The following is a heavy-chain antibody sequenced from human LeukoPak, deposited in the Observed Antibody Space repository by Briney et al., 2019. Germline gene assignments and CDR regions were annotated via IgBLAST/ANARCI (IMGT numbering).Heavy chain of an antibody. CDR1: GLTFGDSS. Sequence: GGSLRLSCTASGLTFGDSSMSWVRQAPGKGLEWVGFINSEAYGGTTEYAASAKGRFTISRDDSKSIAYLQMNSLQTDDTAVYYCTTSLKSRVFIYVDWGQGTLVAVSS. D-gene: IGHD5-18*01. CDR2: INSEAYGGTT. J-gene: IGHJ4*02. V-gene: IGHV3-49*04. CDR3: TTSLKSRVFIYVD.